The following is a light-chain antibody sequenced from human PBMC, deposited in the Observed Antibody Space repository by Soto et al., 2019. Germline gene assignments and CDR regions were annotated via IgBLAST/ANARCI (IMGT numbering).Light chain of an antibody. CDR3: HQRQSWPRT. Sequence: EIVLTQSPATLSLSPGERATLSCRASQSVSSYLAWYQQKPGQAPRLLIYDASNRATGIPARFSGSGSGTDFPLTISSLEPEDFALYYCHQRQSWPRTFGQGTKVDIK. CDR2: DAS. V-gene: IGKV3-11*01. J-gene: IGKJ1*01. CDR1: QSVSSY.